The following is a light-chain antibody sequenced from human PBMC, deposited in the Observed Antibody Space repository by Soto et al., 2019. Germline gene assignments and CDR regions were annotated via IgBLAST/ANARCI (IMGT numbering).Light chain of an antibody. CDR3: QQYHTYAMYT. CDR2: DAS. CDR1: QSITNW. Sequence: DIQMTQSPSTLSASVGDRVRITCRASQSITNWLAWYQQQPGKAPNLLIYDASTLGSGVPSRFSGSGSGTEFTLSISSLQPDDFATYYCQQYHTYAMYTVGQGTKVEI. V-gene: IGKV1-5*01. J-gene: IGKJ2*01.